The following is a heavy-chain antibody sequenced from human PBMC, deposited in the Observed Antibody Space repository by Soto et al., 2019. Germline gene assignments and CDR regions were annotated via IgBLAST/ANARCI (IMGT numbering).Heavy chain of an antibody. CDR2: INTYNGNT. D-gene: IGHD3-3*01. CDR1: GYTFNSYG. Sequence: QLMQSGAEVKKPGASVKVSCKPSGYTFNSYGITWVRQAPGQGLEWMGWINTYNGNTNYAQKFQGRVTMNTDTSPRTAYMELRSLTSDDTAVYYCARVTLSGVVLNPQRYSFYMDFWGKGHTVSVSS. J-gene: IGHJ6*03. CDR3: ARVTLSGVVLNPQRYSFYMDF. V-gene: IGHV1-18*01.